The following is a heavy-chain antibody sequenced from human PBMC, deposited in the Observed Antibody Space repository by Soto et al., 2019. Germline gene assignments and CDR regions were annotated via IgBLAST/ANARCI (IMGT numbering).Heavy chain of an antibody. J-gene: IGHJ3*02. CDR2: IDTSSSFI. V-gene: IGHV3-21*05. Sequence: GSMRLSCVGSGFRFRSHSCSWVRQAPGKGLEWIAYIDTSSSFIYYTDSVEGRFVISRDNAKNSLHLQMNSLRDEDTALYYCARDGLTGDAGEVFDIWGRGTMVTVSS. CDR1: GFRFRSHS. CDR3: ARDGLTGDAGEVFDI. D-gene: IGHD3-16*01.